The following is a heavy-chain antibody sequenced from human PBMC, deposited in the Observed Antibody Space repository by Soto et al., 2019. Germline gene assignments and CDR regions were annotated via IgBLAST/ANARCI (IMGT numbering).Heavy chain of an antibody. V-gene: IGHV4-30-4*01. D-gene: IGHD3-22*01. CDR1: GGSISSGDYY. Sequence: QVQLQESGPGLVKPSQTLSLTCTVSGGSISSGDYYWSGIRQPPGKGLEWIGYIYYSGSTYYNPSLKSRVTMSVDTSKNQFSLKLSSVTAADTAVYYCARGGDSSGYGSGWFDPWGQGTLVTVSS. J-gene: IGHJ5*02. CDR3: ARGGDSSGYGSGWFDP. CDR2: IYYSGST.